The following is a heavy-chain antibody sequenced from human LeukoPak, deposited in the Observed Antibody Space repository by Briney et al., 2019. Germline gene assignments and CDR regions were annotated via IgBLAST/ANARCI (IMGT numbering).Heavy chain of an antibody. J-gene: IGHJ4*02. Sequence: SETLSLTCAVSGYSISSGHYWGWIRQPPGKGLEWIGSIYHSGSTYYNPSLKSRVTISVDTSKNQFSLKLSSVTAADTAVYYCARGRLWFGESFDYWGQGTLVTVSS. CDR3: ARGRLWFGESFDY. V-gene: IGHV4-38-2*01. CDR2: IYHSGST. CDR1: GYSISSGHY. D-gene: IGHD3-10*01.